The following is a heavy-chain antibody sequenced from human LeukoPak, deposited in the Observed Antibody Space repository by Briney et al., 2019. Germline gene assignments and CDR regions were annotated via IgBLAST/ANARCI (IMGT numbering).Heavy chain of an antibody. CDR3: LGRIATRPDFDY. Sequence: GASVKVSCKATTRISGVRQARGQGLEWMGWISAHDGYTTSAQKLQGRVTLTTDTSTSTAYMELGSLRSDDTAVYYCLGRIATRPDFDYWGQGTLVTVSS. V-gene: IGHV1-18*01. CDR1: TTR. D-gene: IGHD6-6*01. J-gene: IGHJ4*02. CDR2: ISAHDGYT.